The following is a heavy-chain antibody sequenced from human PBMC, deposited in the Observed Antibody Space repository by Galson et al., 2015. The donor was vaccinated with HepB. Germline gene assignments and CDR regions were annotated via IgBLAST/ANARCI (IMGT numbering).Heavy chain of an antibody. CDR1: GCTFTGYY. Sequence: SVKVSCKASGCTFTGYYMHWVRQAPGQGLEWMGWINPNSGGTNYAQKFQGRVTMTRDTSISTAYMELSRLRSDDTAVYYCARALYYYDSSGYYYNREYNWFDPWGQGTLVTVSS. J-gene: IGHJ5*02. V-gene: IGHV1-2*02. CDR3: ARALYYYDSSGYYYNREYNWFDP. D-gene: IGHD3-22*01. CDR2: INPNSGGT.